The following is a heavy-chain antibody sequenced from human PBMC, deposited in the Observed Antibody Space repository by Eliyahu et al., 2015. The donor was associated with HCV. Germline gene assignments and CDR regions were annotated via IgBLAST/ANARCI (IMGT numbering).Heavy chain of an antibody. D-gene: IGHD2-21*02. CDR2: ISYSGST. Sequence: QVQLQESGPGLVKPSQTLSLTCPVPGXSLTIGGYYWSWIRQHPGKGLEWIGDISYSGSTYYNPSLKSRVTISEDTSKDRFSLKLTSVTAADTAVYYCARTCGGDCQYDYWGQGILVTVSS. CDR3: ARTCGGDCQYDY. CDR1: GXSLTIGGYY. V-gene: IGHV4-31*03. J-gene: IGHJ4*02.